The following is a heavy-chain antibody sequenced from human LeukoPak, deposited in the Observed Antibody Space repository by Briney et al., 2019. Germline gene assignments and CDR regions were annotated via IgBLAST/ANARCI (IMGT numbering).Heavy chain of an antibody. V-gene: IGHV4-59*01. J-gene: IGHJ3*01. CDR1: GGSISSSY. CDR3: AWGYFDSRGDSNPFDV. D-gene: IGHD3-22*01. Sequence: PSETLSLTCTVSGGSISSSYWSWIRQPPRRGLEWIGYVSHSGSTNYNPSLKSRVRILIDTSKNQFSLKLTSVTAADTAMYYCAWGYFDSRGDSNPFDVWGQGTMVTVSS. CDR2: VSHSGST.